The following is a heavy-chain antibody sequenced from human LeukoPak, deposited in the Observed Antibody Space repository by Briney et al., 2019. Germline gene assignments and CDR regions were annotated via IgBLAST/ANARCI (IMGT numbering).Heavy chain of an antibody. V-gene: IGHV4-59*01. CDR1: GGSISSYY. Sequence: KPSGTPSPTRTVSGGSISSYYWSWIRRPPRKRLGGIGYIYYSGSTNYNPSLKSRVTISVDTSKNQFSLKLSSVTAADTAVYYCARVSRDGYNFDYWGQGTLVTVSS. J-gene: IGHJ4*02. CDR2: IYYSGST. D-gene: IGHD5-24*01. CDR3: ARVSRDGYNFDY.